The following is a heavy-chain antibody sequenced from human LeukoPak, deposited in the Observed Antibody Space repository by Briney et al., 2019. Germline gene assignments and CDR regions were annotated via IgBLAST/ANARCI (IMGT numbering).Heavy chain of an antibody. J-gene: IGHJ4*02. Sequence: ASVKVSCKASGYTFTSYDINWVRQATGQGLEWMGWMNPNSGNTGYAQKFQGRVTMTRNTSISTAYMELSSLRSEDTAVYYCARGLFVDGTYYFDHWGQGTLVTVSS. V-gene: IGHV1-8*01. CDR1: GYTFTSYD. D-gene: IGHD3-3*01. CDR3: ARGLFVDGTYYFDH. CDR2: MNPNSGNT.